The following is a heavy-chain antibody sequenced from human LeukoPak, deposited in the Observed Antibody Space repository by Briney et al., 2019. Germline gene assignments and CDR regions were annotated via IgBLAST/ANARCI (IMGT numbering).Heavy chain of an antibody. V-gene: IGHV4-39*01. CDR3: ASKPKGYCTNGVCYSVFDY. Sequence: SETLSLTCTVSGGSISSSSYYWGRIRQPPGKGLEWIGSIYYSGSTYYNPSLKSRVTISVDTSKNQFSLKLSSVTAADTAVYYCASKPKGYCTNGVCYSVFDYWGQGTMVTVSS. CDR1: GGSISSSSYY. CDR2: IYYSGST. J-gene: IGHJ4*02. D-gene: IGHD2-8*01.